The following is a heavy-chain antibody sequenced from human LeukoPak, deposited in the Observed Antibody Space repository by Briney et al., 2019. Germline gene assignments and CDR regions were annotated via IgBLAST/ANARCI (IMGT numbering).Heavy chain of an antibody. CDR1: GFTSGSHA. CDR2: IFGSGGSP. D-gene: IGHD6-19*01. Sequence: PGGSLRLSCEASGFTSGSHAMYWVRQAPGKGLEWVAGIFGSGGSPHYADPVKGRSTISRDNSRNTVYLQINSLRAEDTAVYYCGKTTVGFSSGQKPAWPVDYWGQGTLVTVSS. J-gene: IGHJ4*02. CDR3: GKTTVGFSSGQKPAWPVDY. V-gene: IGHV3-23*01.